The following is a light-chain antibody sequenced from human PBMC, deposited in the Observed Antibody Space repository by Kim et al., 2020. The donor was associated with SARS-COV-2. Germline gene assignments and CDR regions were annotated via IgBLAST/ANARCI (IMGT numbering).Light chain of an antibody. V-gene: IGKV1-39*01. CDR3: QQSFRTPLA. J-gene: IGKJ3*01. CDR2: AAS. CDR1: QIFSNY. Sequence: AAVGDRVTITCRASQIFSNYLNWYQQKPGKAPNLWIYAASSLRSGVPSRFSGSRSGTDFTLTISSLQPEDFATYYCQQSFRTPLAFGPGTKVDIK.